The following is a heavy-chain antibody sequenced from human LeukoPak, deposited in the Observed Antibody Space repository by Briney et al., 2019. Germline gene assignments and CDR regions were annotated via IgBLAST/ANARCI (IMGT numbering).Heavy chain of an antibody. CDR2: IYTSGST. J-gene: IGHJ6*03. CDR3: ARVGVVVPAAKDYYYMDV. CDR1: GGSISSYY. Sequence: PSETLSLTCTVSGGSISSYYWSLIRQPAGKGLEWIGRIYTSGSTNYNPSLKSRVTMSVDTSKNQFSLKLSSVTAADTAVYYCARVGVVVPAAKDYYYMDVWGKGTTVTVSS. D-gene: IGHD2-2*01. V-gene: IGHV4-4*07.